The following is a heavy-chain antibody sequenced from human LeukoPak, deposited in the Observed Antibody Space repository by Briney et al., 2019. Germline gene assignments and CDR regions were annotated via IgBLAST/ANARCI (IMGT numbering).Heavy chain of an antibody. D-gene: IGHD4-17*01. J-gene: IGHJ1*01. CDR2: IYTSGST. V-gene: IGHV4-61*02. CDR3: ARGWTGGDYPWPH. CDR1: VGSISSGSYY. Sequence: SQTLSLTCTVSVGSISSGSYYWNWIRQPAGKGLEWIGRIYTSGSTNYNPSLKSRVTISVDTSKNQFSLKLSSVTAADTAVYYCARGWTGGDYPWPHWGQGTLVTVSS.